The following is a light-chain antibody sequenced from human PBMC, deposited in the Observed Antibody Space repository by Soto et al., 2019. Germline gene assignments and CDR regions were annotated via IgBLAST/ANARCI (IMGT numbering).Light chain of an antibody. CDR2: KTN. V-gene: IGLV1-47*01. CDR3: AAWDDSLSAWV. Sequence: QSVLTQPPSASGTPGQGITMSCSGGYYNIGKNLVYWYQQRPGTAPKLLIYKTNQRPSGVPDRFSGSKSGSSASLAISGLRYEEEADYSCAAWDDSLSAWVFGGGTKLTVL. J-gene: IGLJ3*02. CDR1: YYNIGKNL.